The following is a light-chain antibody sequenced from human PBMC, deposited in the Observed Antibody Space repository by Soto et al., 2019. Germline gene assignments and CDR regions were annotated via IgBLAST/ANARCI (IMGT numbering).Light chain of an antibody. J-gene: IGKJ1*01. CDR1: QTISSW. CDR2: KAS. V-gene: IGKV1-5*03. Sequence: DIQMTQCPSTLSGSVGDRVTMTCPASQTISSWLAWYQQKPGKAPKLLIYKASTLKRGVPSRFSGSGSGTEFTLTISSLQPDDFATYYCQHYTSYSEAFGQGTK. CDR3: QHYTSYSEA.